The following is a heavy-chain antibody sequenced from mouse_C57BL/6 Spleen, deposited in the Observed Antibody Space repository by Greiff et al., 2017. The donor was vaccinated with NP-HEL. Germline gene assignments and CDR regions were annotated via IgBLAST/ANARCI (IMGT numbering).Heavy chain of an antibody. J-gene: IGHJ4*01. CDR2: IDPETGGT. Sequence: QVQLKESGAELVRPGASVTLSCKASGYTFTDYEMHWVKQTPVHGLEWIGAIDPETGGTAYNQKFKGKAILTADKSSSTAYMELRSLTSEDSAVYYCTRAYGSSSYYYAMDYWGQGTSVTVSS. D-gene: IGHD1-1*01. V-gene: IGHV1-15*01. CDR1: GYTFTDYE. CDR3: TRAYGSSSYYYAMDY.